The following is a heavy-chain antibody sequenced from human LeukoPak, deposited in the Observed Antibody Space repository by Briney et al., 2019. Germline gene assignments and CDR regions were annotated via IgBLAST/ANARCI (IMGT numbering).Heavy chain of an antibody. V-gene: IGHV3-48*02. CDR1: GFTFRSHS. J-gene: IGHJ6*02. Sequence: QPGGSLRLSCAASGFTFRSHSMSWVRQSPGKGLECVSYISSTSGTINYADSVKGRFTISRDNAKNSLYLQMNSLREEDTAVYYCARDYYGMDVWGQGTTVTVSS. CDR3: ARDYYGMDV. CDR2: ISSTSGTI.